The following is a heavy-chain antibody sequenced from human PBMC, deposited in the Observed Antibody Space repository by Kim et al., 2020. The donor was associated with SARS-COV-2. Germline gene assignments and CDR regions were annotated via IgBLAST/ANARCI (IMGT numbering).Heavy chain of an antibody. CDR1: GGSFSGYY. D-gene: IGHD3-10*01. CDR2: INHSGST. CDR3: ARGHDYGSGSSYYFDY. Sequence: SETLSLTCAVYGGSFSGYYWSWIRQPPGKGLEWIGEINHSGSTNYNPSLKSRVTISVDTSKNQFSLKLGSVTAADTAVYYCARGHDYGSGSSYYFDYWGQGTLVTVSS. J-gene: IGHJ4*02. V-gene: IGHV4-34*01.